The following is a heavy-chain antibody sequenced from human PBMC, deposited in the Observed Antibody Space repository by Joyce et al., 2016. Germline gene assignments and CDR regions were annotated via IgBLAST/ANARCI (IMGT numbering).Heavy chain of an antibody. J-gene: IGHJ4*02. V-gene: IGHV4-34*02. CDR2: ITNSGAT. CDR1: SRPFSGFF. Sequence: QVQLQQWGAGLLKTSETLSLTCAVYSRPFSGFFWSWVRQPPGKGLEWIGDITNSGATHYNPCLKSRLTMSVDTSRKEFSLKLSSVTVTDTAIYYCARSQWLAPLMYWGQGTPVTVSS. CDR3: ARSQWLAPLMY. D-gene: IGHD6-19*01.